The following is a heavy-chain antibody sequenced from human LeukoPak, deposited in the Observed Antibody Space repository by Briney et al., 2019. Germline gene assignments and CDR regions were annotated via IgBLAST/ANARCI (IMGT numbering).Heavy chain of an antibody. CDR3: ARGREEGYSYGKIDP. J-gene: IGHJ5*02. Sequence: ASVKVSCKASGYTFIAYYMHWVRQAPGQGLEWMGWIDPSTGATEYAQKFQGRVTITADKSTSTAYMELSSLRSEDTAVYYCARGREEGYSYGKIDPWGQGTLVTVSS. V-gene: IGHV1-2*02. D-gene: IGHD5-18*01. CDR2: IDPSTGAT. CDR1: GYTFIAYY.